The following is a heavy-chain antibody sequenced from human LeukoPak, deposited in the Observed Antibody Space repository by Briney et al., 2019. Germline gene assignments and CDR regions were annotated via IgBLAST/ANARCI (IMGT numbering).Heavy chain of an antibody. CDR3: AETVRGVYAI. Sequence: PSETLSLTCTVSGGSISSYYWSWIRQPPGKGLEWIGYIYYSGSTNYNPSLKSRVTISVDTSKNQFSLKLSSVTAADTAVYYCAETVRGVYAIWGQGTLVTVSS. CDR2: IYYSGST. V-gene: IGHV4-59*01. D-gene: IGHD3-10*01. CDR1: GGSISSYY. J-gene: IGHJ4*02.